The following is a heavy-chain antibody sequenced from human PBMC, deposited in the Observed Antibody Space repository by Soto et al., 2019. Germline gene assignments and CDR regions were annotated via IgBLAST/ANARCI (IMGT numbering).Heavy chain of an antibody. V-gene: IGHV4-34*01. J-gene: IGHJ4*02. CDR3: ARDKITGLFDY. D-gene: IGHD2-8*02. Sequence: QVQLQQWGAGLLKPSETLSLTCAVYGGAFSVYYWTWIRQPPGTGLEWMGEINHSGSTNYNPSLKSRVTISVDTSKNQFSLKLTSVTAADTSVDYCARDKITGLFDYWGQGTLVTVSS. CDR2: INHSGST. CDR1: GGAFSVYY.